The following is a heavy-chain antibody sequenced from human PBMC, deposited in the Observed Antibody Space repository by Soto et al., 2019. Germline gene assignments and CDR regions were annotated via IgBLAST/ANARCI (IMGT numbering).Heavy chain of an antibody. CDR2: INHSGST. J-gene: IGHJ4*02. CDR3: ARLSRYFDWLLSRDSTPSYFDY. V-gene: IGHV4-34*01. CDR1: GGSFSGYY. D-gene: IGHD3-9*01. Sequence: SETLSLTCAVYGGSFSGYYWSWIRQPPGKGLEWIGEINHSGSTNYNPSLKSRVTISVDTSKNQFSLKLSSVTAADTAVYYCARLSRYFDWLLSRDSTPSYFDYWGQGTLVTVSS.